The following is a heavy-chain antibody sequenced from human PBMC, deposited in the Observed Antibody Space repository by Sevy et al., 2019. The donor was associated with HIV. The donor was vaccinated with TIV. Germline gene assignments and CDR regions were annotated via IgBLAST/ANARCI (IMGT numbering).Heavy chain of an antibody. D-gene: IGHD3-22*01. CDR2: FDPEDGET. V-gene: IGHV1-24*01. J-gene: IGHJ6*02. CDR3: ATEDITMIPYGLDV. Sequence: ASVKVSCKVSGYTLTELSMHWVRLPPRKGLEWMGRFDPEDGETIYAQKFLGRLTMTEDTSTDTAYMDLSSLRSEDTAVYYCATEDITMIPYGLDVWGQGTTVTVSS. CDR1: GYTLTELS.